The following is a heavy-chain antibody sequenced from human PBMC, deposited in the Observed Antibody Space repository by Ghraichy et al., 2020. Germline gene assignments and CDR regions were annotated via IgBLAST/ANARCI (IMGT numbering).Heavy chain of an antibody. CDR1: GFTFSSYA. D-gene: IGHD1-26*01. Sequence: GESLNISCAASGFTFSSYAMHWVRQAPGKGLEWVAVISYDGSNKYYADSVKGRFTISRDNSKNTLYLQMNSLRAEDTAVYYCARDENSGSYLTYFDYWGQGTLVTVSS. V-gene: IGHV3-30-3*01. CDR2: ISYDGSNK. CDR3: ARDENSGSYLTYFDY. J-gene: IGHJ4*02.